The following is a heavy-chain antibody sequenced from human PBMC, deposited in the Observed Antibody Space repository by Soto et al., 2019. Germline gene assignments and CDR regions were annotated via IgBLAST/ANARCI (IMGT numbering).Heavy chain of an antibody. CDR3: ARGPLPIAAAGNLVFWFDP. D-gene: IGHD6-13*01. CDR2: INPSGGSR. J-gene: IGHJ5*02. V-gene: IGHV1-46*01. CDR1: GYTFTSYY. Sequence: ASVKVSCKASGYTFTSYYVHWVRQAPGQGLEWMGIINPSGGSREYAQNFQGRFIITRDTSTSTVYMELSSLRSEDTAVYYCARGPLPIAAAGNLVFWFDPWGQGTLVTVSS.